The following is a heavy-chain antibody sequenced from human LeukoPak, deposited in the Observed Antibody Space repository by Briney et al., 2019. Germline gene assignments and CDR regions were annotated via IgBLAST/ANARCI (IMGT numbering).Heavy chain of an antibody. D-gene: IGHD3-22*01. CDR1: GFTFSSYG. CDR2: ISYDGSNK. Sequence: GGSLRLSRAASGFTFSSYGMHWVRQAPGKGLEWVAVISYDGSNKYYADSVKGRFTISRDNSKNTLYLQMNSLRAEDTAVYYCAKDRIADYYDSSGVIDYWGQGTLVTVSS. J-gene: IGHJ4*02. CDR3: AKDRIADYYDSSGVIDY. V-gene: IGHV3-30*18.